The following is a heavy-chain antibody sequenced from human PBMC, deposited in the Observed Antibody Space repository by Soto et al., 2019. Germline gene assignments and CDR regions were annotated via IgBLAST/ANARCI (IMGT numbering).Heavy chain of an antibody. J-gene: IGHJ6*02. CDR3: ARIKWGLDYYXXMDV. CDR1: GYTFSDYF. D-gene: IGHD1-26*01. V-gene: IGHV1-2*02. CDR2: INPKTAAT. Sequence: QVQLVQSGAEVKKSGASVKVSCKASGYTFSDYFIQWLRQAPGQGLEWVAWINPKTAATNYAKKFQDRVTLTSDTSFSTAYLELTRLRPDDTAVYYCARIKWGLDYYXXMDVWGQGTAVTVSS.